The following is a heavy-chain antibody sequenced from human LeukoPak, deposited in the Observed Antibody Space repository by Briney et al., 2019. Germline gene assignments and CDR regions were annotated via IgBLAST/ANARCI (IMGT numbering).Heavy chain of an antibody. V-gene: IGHV3-23*01. CDR2: ISGPGGTT. J-gene: IGHJ5*02. Sequence: GGSLRLSCAASGFTFSSYAMSWVRQAPGKGLEWVSGISGPGGTTYYAETVKGRFTISRDNSKKMLYLRLSSLRADDTAIYYCARQRVMLTGTGGTWIDPWGQGTLVTVSS. CDR3: ARQRVMLTGTGGTWIDP. D-gene: IGHD3-9*01. CDR1: GFTFSSYA.